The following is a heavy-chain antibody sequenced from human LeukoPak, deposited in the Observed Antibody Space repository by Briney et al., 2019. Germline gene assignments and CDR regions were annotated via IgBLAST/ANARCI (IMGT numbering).Heavy chain of an antibody. Sequence: GSSVKVSCKAFGGSFISEAISWVRQAPGQGLEWMGGIIPIFGTANYAQKFQGRVTITTDEFTSTAYMEVSSLRSEDTAVYYCGRKAGDCGGGSCYSIDYWGQGTLVTVSS. J-gene: IGHJ4*02. D-gene: IGHD2-15*01. CDR1: GGSFISEA. CDR2: IIPIFGTA. V-gene: IGHV1-69*05. CDR3: GRKAGDCGGGSCYSIDY.